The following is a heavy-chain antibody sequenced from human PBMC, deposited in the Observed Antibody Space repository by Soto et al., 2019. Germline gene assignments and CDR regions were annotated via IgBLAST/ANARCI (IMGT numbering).Heavy chain of an antibody. J-gene: IGHJ6*02. D-gene: IGHD5-18*01. CDR1: GGSISSGDYY. CDR2: IYYSGST. CDR3: ACIFSGGYGYGFYYYGMDV. Sequence: LSLTCTVSGGSISSGDYYWSWIRQPPGKGLEWIGYIYYSGSTYYNPSLKSRVTISVDTSKNQFSLKLSSVTAADTAVYYCACIFSGGYGYGFYYYGMDVWGQGTTVTVSS. V-gene: IGHV4-30-4*01.